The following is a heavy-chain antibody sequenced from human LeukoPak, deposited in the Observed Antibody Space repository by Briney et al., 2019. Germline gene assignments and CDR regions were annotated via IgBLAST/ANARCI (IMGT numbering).Heavy chain of an antibody. V-gene: IGHV3-30*03. CDR2: TSYDGSDK. D-gene: IGHD2-21*02. CDR3: ARDAGDSGGYYFDY. CDR1: AFTFSSYG. J-gene: IGHJ4*02. Sequence: GRSLRLSCAASAFTFSSYGMHWVRQAPGKGLEWGAVTSYDGSDKYYADSVRGRFTISRDNAENSLYLQMNSLRDEDTAVYYCARDAGDSGGYYFDYWGQGTLVTVSS.